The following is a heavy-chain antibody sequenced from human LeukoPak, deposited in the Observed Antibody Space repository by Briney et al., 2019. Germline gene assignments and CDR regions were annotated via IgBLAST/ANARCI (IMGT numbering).Heavy chain of an antibody. CDR3: ARDSATGALWYMDV. Sequence: GGSLRLSCAASGFTFSSYEMNWVRQAPGKGLEWVSYISSTGSAKYYADSVKGRFTISRDDAKNSLYLQMNSLRAEDTAVYYCARDSATGALWYMDVWGKGTTVTISS. CDR1: GFTFSSYE. D-gene: IGHD1-1*01. V-gene: IGHV3-48*03. CDR2: ISSTGSAK. J-gene: IGHJ6*03.